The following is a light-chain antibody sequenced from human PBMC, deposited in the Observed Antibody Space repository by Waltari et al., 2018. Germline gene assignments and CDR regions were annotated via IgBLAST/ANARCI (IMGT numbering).Light chain of an antibody. CDR3: QQYNSPKT. CDR1: QSVRRGF. Sequence: IFLPQSPDIPSSPPGKRATLSCRASQSVRRGFLAWYQQKPGLPPRLLIYGASTRATGIPDRFSASGSGTDFTLTISRLEPEDFAVYYCQQYNSPKTFGQGTKLEIK. J-gene: IGKJ2*01. CDR2: GAS. V-gene: IGKV3-20*01.